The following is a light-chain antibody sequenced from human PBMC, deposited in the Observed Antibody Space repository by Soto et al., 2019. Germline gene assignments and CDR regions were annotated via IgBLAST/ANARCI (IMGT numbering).Light chain of an antibody. V-gene: IGKV3-11*01. Sequence: EIVLTQSPATLSLSPGERATLSCRASQSVSRYLAWYQQKPGQAPRLLISDASNRATGIPDRFSGSGSGKDFILTISSLETEDFAVYYCQQSSNWPPEITFGQGTRREIK. J-gene: IGKJ5*01. CDR2: DAS. CDR3: QQSSNWPPEIT. CDR1: QSVSRY.